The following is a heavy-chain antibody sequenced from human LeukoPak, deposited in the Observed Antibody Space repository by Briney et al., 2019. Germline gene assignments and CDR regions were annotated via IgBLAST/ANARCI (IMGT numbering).Heavy chain of an antibody. CDR2: ISNSSTTT. V-gene: IGHV3-48*04. CDR3: AQSFDN. CDR1: GFTFTSYS. J-gene: IGHJ4*02. Sequence: GGSLRLSCAASGFTFTSYSMNWVRQAPGKGLEWVSYISNSSTTTFYADSVKGRFTISRDNAKNSLYLQMNSLRTEDTAIYYCAQSFDNWGQGTLVTVSS.